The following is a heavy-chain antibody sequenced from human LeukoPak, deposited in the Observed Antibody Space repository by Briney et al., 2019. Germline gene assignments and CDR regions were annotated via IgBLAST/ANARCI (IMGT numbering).Heavy chain of an antibody. CDR2: INSDGGST. CDR3: AKDNFGSSSWTTVMYYFAY. Sequence: GGSLRLSCAASGFTLSSYWMHWVRQAPGKGLVWVSGINSDGGSTRYADSVKGRFIITRDNAKNMLYLQMNSLRAEDTAVYYCAKDNFGSSSWTTVMYYFAYWGQGTLVTVSS. D-gene: IGHD6-13*01. V-gene: IGHV3-74*01. CDR1: GFTLSSYW. J-gene: IGHJ4*02.